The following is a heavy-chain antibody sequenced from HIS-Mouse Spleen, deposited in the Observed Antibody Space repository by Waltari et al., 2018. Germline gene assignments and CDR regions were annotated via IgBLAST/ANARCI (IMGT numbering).Heavy chain of an antibody. Sequence: VQLVQSGADVKKPGASVKVSCKASGYTVTSYYMHWLRQAPGQRLEWMGIINPSGGSTSYEQKFQGRVTMTRDTSTSTVYMELSSLRSEDTAVYYCARVYHSSSYAFDYWGQGTLVTVSS. V-gene: IGHV1-46*03. D-gene: IGHD6-6*01. CDR3: ARVYHSSSYAFDY. J-gene: IGHJ4*02. CDR1: GYTVTSYY. CDR2: INPSGGST.